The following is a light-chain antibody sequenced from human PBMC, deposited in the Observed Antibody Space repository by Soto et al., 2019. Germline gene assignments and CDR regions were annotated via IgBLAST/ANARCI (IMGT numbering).Light chain of an antibody. J-gene: IGKJ1*01. CDR1: QDISNY. CDR3: QQYQT. CDR2: DAS. Sequence: DIQMTQSPSTLSASIGDRVTITCRASQDISNYLNWYQQKPGKAPKLLIYDASNLETGVPSRFSGSGSGTDFTFTISSLQPEDIATYYCQQYQTFGQGTKVDIK. V-gene: IGKV1-33*01.